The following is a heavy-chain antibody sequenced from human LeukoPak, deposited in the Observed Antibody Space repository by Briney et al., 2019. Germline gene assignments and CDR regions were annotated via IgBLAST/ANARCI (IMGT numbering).Heavy chain of an antibody. J-gene: IGHJ6*03. CDR2: IYYSGNT. Sequence: PSETLSLTCTVSGGSISSYYWSWIRQPPGKGLEWIGYIYYSGNTNYNPSLKSRVTISVDTSKNQFSLKLSSVTAADTAVYYCARGRGVRGVITRYYYYMDVWGKGTTVTVSS. D-gene: IGHD3-10*01. V-gene: IGHV4-59*12. CDR3: ARGRGVRGVITRYYYYMDV. CDR1: GGSISSYY.